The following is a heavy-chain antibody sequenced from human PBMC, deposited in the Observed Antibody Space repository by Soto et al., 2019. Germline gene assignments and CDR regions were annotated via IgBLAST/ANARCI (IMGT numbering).Heavy chain of an antibody. V-gene: IGHV5-51*01. D-gene: IGHD3-16*01. CDR2: IYPGDSDT. CDR1: GYSFTSYW. Sequence: GESLKISCKGSGYSFTSYWIGWVRQMPGKGLEWMGIIYPGDSDTRYSPSFQGQVTISADKSISIAYLQWSSLKASDTAMYYCARHYKDYVWGSYIYYYYGMDVWGQGTTVTVSS. J-gene: IGHJ6*02. CDR3: ARHYKDYVWGSYIYYYYGMDV.